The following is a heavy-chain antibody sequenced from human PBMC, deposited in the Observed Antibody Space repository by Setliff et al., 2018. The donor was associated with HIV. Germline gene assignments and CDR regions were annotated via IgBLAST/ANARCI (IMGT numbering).Heavy chain of an antibody. CDR1: GDSIISGDYY. Sequence: SETLSLTCTVSGDSIISGDYYWSWIRQSPGKGLEWIGHIHYKGNIDYNASLKSRLAISSDTSKNQFSLNLSSVTAADTAIYFCARFTVVVFGAGEPSWFDPWGQGTMVTVSS. D-gene: IGHD2-15*01. CDR3: ARFTVVVFGAGEPSWFDP. V-gene: IGHV4-30-4*08. CDR2: IHYKGNI. J-gene: IGHJ5*02.